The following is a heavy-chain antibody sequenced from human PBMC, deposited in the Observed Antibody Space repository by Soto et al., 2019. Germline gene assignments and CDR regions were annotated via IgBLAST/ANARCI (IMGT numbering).Heavy chain of an antibody. CDR1: GFTFSSYA. Sequence: GGSLRLSCAASGFTFSSYAMSWVRQAPGKGLEWVSAISGSGGSTYYADSVKGRFTISRDNSKNTLFLQMNSLRDEDTAVYFCVRDRDIYRDMVHADLWGQGTLVTVSS. CDR3: VRDRDIYRDMVHADL. CDR2: ISGSGGST. V-gene: IGHV3-23*01. J-gene: IGHJ4*01. D-gene: IGHD5-18*01.